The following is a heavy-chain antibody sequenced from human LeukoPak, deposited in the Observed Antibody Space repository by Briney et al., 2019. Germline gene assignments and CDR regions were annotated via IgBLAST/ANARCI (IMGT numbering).Heavy chain of an antibody. J-gene: IGHJ4*02. V-gene: IGHV1-8*01. CDR3: ARDFLAYCGGDCYSFDY. D-gene: IGHD2-21*02. CDR2: MNPNSGNT. CDR1: GYTFTSYD. Sequence: ASVKVSCKASGYTFTSYDINWVRQATGQGLEWMGWMNPNSGNTGYAQKFQGRVTMTRNTSISTAYMELSRLRSDDTAVYYCARDFLAYCGGDCYSFDYWGQGTLVTVSS.